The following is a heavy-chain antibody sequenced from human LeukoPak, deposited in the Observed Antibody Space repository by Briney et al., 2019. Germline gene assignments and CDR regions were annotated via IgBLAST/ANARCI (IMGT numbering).Heavy chain of an antibody. CDR2: INPKSGGT. V-gene: IGHV1-2*02. D-gene: IGHD1-7*01. CDR1: GYXFTDYY. Sequence: ASVKVSCKASGYXFTDYYLHWVRQAPGQGLEWMGWINPKSGGTNFGQRFQGRVTMTRDTSISTAYMELSRLRLDDTAVYYCARGGVGTRLTPAGFDYWGQGTLVTVSS. CDR3: ARGGVGTRLTPAGFDY. J-gene: IGHJ4*02.